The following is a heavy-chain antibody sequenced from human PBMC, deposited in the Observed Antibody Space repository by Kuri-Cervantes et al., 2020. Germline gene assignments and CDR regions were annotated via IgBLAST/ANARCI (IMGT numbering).Heavy chain of an antibody. J-gene: IGHJ4*02. V-gene: IGHV3-43D*04. CDR2: ISWDGGST. CDR3: AAVVVVIADY. D-gene: IGHD3-22*01. Sequence: GGSLRLSCAASGFTFDDYAMHWVRQAPGKGLEWVSLISWDGGSTYYADSVKGRFTISRDNSKNSLYLQMNSLRAEDTAVYYCAAVVVVIADYWGQGTLVTVSS. CDR1: GFTFDDYA.